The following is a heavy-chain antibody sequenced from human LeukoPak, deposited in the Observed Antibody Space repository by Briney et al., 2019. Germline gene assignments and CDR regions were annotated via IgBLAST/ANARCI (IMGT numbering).Heavy chain of an antibody. Sequence: PSETLSLTCAVYGGSFSGYYWSWIRQPPGKGLEWIGEINHSGSTNYNPSPKSRVTISVDTSKNQFSLKLSSVTAADTAVYYCARDRIAAAGTYYYYGMDVWGKGTTVTVSS. CDR2: INHSGST. D-gene: IGHD6-13*01. J-gene: IGHJ6*04. V-gene: IGHV4-34*01. CDR1: GGSFSGYY. CDR3: ARDRIAAAGTYYYYGMDV.